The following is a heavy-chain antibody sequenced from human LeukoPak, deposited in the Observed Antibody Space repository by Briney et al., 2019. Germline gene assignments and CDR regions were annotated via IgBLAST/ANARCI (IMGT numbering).Heavy chain of an antibody. CDR3: ARGDYYGSGTHAFDI. CDR1: GGTFSSYA. V-gene: IGHV1-69*13. CDR2: IIPIFGTA. J-gene: IGHJ3*02. Sequence: SAKVSCKASGGTFSSYAISWVRQAPGQGLEWMGGIIPIFGTANYAQKFQGRVTITADESTSTAYMELSSLRSEDTAVYYCARGDYYGSGTHAFDIWGQGTMVTVSS. D-gene: IGHD3-10*01.